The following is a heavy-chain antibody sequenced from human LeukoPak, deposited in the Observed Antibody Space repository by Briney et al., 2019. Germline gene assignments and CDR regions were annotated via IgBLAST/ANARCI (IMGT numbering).Heavy chain of an antibody. CDR2: ISTSSSYI. V-gene: IGHV3-21*01. CDR3: ARELYY. CDR1: GFTFSSYS. J-gene: IGHJ4*02. Sequence: PGGSLRLSCSASGFTFSSYSMNWVGQAPGKGLEWVSYISTSSSYIYYAESATGRFTISRDNAKNSLYLQMNSLRAEDTAVYYCARELYYWGRGNLVTVSA.